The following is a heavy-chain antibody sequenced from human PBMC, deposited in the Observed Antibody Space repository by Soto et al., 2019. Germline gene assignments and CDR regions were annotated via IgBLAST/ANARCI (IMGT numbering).Heavy chain of an antibody. D-gene: IGHD3-16*01. J-gene: IGHJ5*02. V-gene: IGHV4-31*03. Sequence: QVQLQESGPGLVKPSQTLSLTCTVSGDSISSGGYYWSWIRQHPGRGLEWIGYIYYSGSTHYNPPLKSRVTMSVDMSKNHFSLKLTSVTAADTAVYYCARAGLGFDPWGQGALVTVSS. CDR3: ARAGLGFDP. CDR1: GDSISSGGYY. CDR2: IYYSGST.